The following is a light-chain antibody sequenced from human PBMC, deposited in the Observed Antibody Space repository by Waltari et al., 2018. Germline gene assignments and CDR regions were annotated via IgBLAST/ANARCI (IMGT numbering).Light chain of an antibody. CDR1: QGLLHTTEYRY. V-gene: IGKV2-28*01. J-gene: IGKJ4*01. CDR2: WAS. CDR3: KQGLQTPLT. Sequence: DIVMTQSPLSLPVTPGEPASISCRPSQGLLHTTEYRYLDWYFQKPGQSPQLLISWASNRASGVPDRFRGSGSGTDFTLKITRVEAEDVGVYYCKQGLQTPLTFGEGTKVEI.